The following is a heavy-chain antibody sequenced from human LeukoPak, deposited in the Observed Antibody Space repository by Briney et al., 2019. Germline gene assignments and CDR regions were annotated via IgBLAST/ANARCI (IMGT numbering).Heavy chain of an antibody. CDR1: GFTFRDYY. D-gene: IGHD1-26*01. J-gene: IGHJ4*02. CDR2: ISSSTSYT. V-gene: IGHV3-11*06. Sequence: GGSLRLSCAASGFTFRDYYMTWIRQAPGKGPEWVSYISSSTSYTNYADSVKGRFTISRDNAKNSLYLQMNSLRAEDTAVYFCARGHSGRYYYYYWGQGTLVTVSS. CDR3: ARGHSGRYYYYY.